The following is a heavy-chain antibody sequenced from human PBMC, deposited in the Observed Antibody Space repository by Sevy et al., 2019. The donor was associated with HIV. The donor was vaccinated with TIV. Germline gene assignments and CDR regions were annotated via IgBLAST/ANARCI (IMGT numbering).Heavy chain of an antibody. CDR3: ARDRYAGPNMSYLDY. V-gene: IGHV3-30*04. J-gene: IGHJ4*02. CDR2: ISYDGSDK. Sequence: GGSLRLSCAASGFTFSSYTMHWVRQAPGKGLEWVALISYDGSDKYYGDSVKGRFTISRDNSKNTLYLQMNSLTPGDTAVYCCARDRYAGPNMSYLDYWAQGTLVTVSS. CDR1: GFTFSSYT. D-gene: IGHD2-21*01.